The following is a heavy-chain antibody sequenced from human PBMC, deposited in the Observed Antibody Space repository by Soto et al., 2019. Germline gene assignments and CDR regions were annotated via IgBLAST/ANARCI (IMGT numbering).Heavy chain of an antibody. J-gene: IGHJ6*02. CDR1: GGTFSSYA. D-gene: IGHD1-26*01. Sequence: ASVKVSCKASGGTFSSYAISLVRQAPGQGLEWMGGIIPIFGTANYAQKFQGRVTITADESTSTAYMELSSLRSEDTAVYYCARNQRGRMDVWGQGTTVTVSS. CDR3: ARNQRGRMDV. CDR2: IIPIFGTA. V-gene: IGHV1-69*13.